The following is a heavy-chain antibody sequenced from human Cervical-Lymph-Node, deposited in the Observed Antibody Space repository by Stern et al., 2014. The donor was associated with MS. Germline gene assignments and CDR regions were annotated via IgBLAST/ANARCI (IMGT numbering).Heavy chain of an antibody. Sequence: VQLVESGPGLVKPSETLSLTCTVSGGSISSSSYYWGWIRQPPGKGLEWIGSIYYSGSTYYNPSLKSRVTISVDTSKNHFSRKLSSVTAADTAVYYCARHADSYYFDYWGQGTLVTVSS. CDR2: IYYSGST. J-gene: IGHJ4*02. V-gene: IGHV4-39*01. CDR1: GGSISSSSYY. CDR3: ARHADSYYFDY.